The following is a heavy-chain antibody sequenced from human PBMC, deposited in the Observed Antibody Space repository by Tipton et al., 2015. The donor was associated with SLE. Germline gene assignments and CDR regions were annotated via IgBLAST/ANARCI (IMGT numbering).Heavy chain of an antibody. CDR1: GGSISSGGYY. Sequence: TLSLTCTVSGGSISSGGYYWSWIRQPPGKGLEWIGYIYYSGSTNYNPSLKSRVTISVDTSKNQFSLKLSSVTAADTAVYYCARAQNYYGSGSYPDYWGQGTLVTVSS. D-gene: IGHD3-10*01. CDR2: IYYSGST. V-gene: IGHV4-61*08. CDR3: ARAQNYYGSGSYPDY. J-gene: IGHJ4*02.